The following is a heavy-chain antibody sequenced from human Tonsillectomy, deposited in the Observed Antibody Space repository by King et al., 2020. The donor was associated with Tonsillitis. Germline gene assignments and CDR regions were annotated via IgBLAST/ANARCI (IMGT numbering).Heavy chain of an antibody. J-gene: IGHJ3*02. V-gene: IGHV4-30-2*01. CDR1: GASISSGGYS. CDR2: IYHSGST. CDR3: AKSADSSGYYLDAFDI. D-gene: IGHD3-22*01. Sequence: QLQESGSGLVKPSQTLSLTCAVSGASISSGGYSWSWIRQPPGKGLEWIGYIYHSGSTYYNPSLKSRVTMSVDRSKNQFSLTLSSVTAADTAVYFCAKSADSSGYYLDAFDIWGQGTMVTVSS.